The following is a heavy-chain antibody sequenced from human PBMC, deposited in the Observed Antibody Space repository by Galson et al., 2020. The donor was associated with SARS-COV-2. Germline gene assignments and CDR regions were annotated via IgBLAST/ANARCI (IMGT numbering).Heavy chain of an antibody. D-gene: IGHD3-9*01. V-gene: IGHV3-23*01. Sequence: GGSLRLSCAASDFTFSSYAMSWVRQTPGKGLEWVSTISGNGGSTYYADSVKGRFAMSRDNSKNTLYLQMNSLRAEDTAVYYCAKGPYFDWLFLPHFDYWGQGTLVTVSS. CDR1: DFTFSSYA. J-gene: IGHJ4*02. CDR3: AKGPYFDWLFLPHFDY. CDR2: ISGNGGST.